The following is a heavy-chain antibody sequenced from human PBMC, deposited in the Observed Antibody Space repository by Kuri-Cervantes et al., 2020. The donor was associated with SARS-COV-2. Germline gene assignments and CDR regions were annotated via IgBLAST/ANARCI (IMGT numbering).Heavy chain of an antibody. CDR1: RFLFSASA. Sequence: GESLKISCEVSRFLFSASAIHWVRQASGKGLEWVGRVRGKANNYATAYAASVKGRFTISRDDLKNTAYLQMSSLKTEDTAVYYCTTLIDYWGQGALVTVSS. V-gene: IGHV3-73*01. CDR3: TTLIDY. CDR2: VRGKANNYAT. J-gene: IGHJ4*02.